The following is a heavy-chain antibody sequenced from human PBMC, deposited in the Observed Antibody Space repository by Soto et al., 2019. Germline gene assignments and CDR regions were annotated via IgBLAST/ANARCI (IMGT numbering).Heavy chain of an antibody. V-gene: IGHV1-8*01. CDR2: MNPNSGNT. Sequence: ASVKVSCKASGYTFTSYDINWVRQATGQGLEWMGWMNPNSGNTGYAQKFQGRVTMTRNTSISTAYMELSSLRSEDTAVYYCARGGVDSYDFWSGYYFRGYWFDPWG. CDR1: GYTFTSYD. J-gene: IGHJ5*02. CDR3: ARGGVDSYDFWSGYYFRGYWFDP. D-gene: IGHD3-3*01.